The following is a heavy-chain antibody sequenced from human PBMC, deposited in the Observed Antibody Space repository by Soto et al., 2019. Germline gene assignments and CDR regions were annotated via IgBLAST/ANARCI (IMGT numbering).Heavy chain of an antibody. J-gene: IGHJ6*02. CDR2: ISPYNDYT. CDR1: GYTFIRYG. Sequence: QVQLVQSAAEVKKPGASVKVSCKASGYTFIRYGITWVRQAPGQGLEWVGWISPYNDYTEYAQKFHGRVTMTTDTSSRTVSMALRGLRSDDTAVYYGARGGYYDNVWKKLNYYGLDVWGQGTTVTVSS. CDR3: ARGGYYDNVWKKLNYYGLDV. D-gene: IGHD3-16*01. V-gene: IGHV1-18*01.